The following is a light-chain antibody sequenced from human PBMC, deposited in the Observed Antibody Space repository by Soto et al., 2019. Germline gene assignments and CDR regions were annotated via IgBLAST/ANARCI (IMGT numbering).Light chain of an antibody. J-gene: IGKJ5*01. V-gene: IGKV3-11*01. CDR2: GAT. CDR3: QQRSNWPTIT. Sequence: ILVTQSPATLSLSPGERATLSCRASQSVSILLAWYQQKPGQAPRLLLHGATTRATGIPARFSGSGSGTDFTLTISSLETEDFAVYYCQQRSNWPTITFGQGTRLEIK. CDR1: QSVSIL.